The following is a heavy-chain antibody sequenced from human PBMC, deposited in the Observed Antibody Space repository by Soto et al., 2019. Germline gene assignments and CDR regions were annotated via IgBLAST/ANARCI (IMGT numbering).Heavy chain of an antibody. V-gene: IGHV1-69*13. Sequence: VASVKVSCKASGGTFSSYAISWVRQAPGQGLEWMGGIIPIFGTANYAQKFQGRVTITADESTSTAYMELSSLRSEDTAVYYCARVEGMVSRYSNYRSYYYGMDVWGQGTTVTVSS. CDR1: GGTFSSYA. J-gene: IGHJ6*02. CDR2: IIPIFGTA. D-gene: IGHD4-4*01. CDR3: ARVEGMVSRYSNYRSYYYGMDV.